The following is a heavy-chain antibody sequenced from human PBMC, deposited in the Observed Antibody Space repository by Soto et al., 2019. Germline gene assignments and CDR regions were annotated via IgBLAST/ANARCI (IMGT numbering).Heavy chain of an antibody. CDR2: ITARGDIT. J-gene: IGHJ6*03. V-gene: IGHV3-23*01. Sequence: EVQLLESGGGLVQPGGSLRLSCAASGFTFSSYAMRWVRQAPGKGLEWVSSITARGDITYYADSARGRFTMSRENSKNTLYLQMHSLRAEDTAEYYCAKLTGIPVAGNDYYYYPDVWGKGTTVTVSS. CDR1: GFTFSSYA. D-gene: IGHD6-19*01. CDR3: AKLTGIPVAGNDYYYYPDV.